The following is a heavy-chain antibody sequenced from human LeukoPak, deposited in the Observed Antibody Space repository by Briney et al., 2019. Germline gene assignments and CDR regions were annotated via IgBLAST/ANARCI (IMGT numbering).Heavy chain of an antibody. D-gene: IGHD3-10*02. J-gene: IGHJ3*02. CDR2: ISGSGGST. CDR1: GFTLSSYA. V-gene: IGHV3-23*01. CDR3: AKDSGYYVIEAFDI. Sequence: GGSLRLSFAAPGFTLSSYAMSWVRQAPGKGLEWVSAISGSGGSTYYADSVKGRFTISRDNSKNTLYLQMNSLRAEDTAVYYCAKDSGYYVIEAFDIWGQGTMVTVSS.